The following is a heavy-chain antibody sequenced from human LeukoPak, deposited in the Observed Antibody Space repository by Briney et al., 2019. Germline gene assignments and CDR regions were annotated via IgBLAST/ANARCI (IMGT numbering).Heavy chain of an antibody. V-gene: IGHV3-15*01. D-gene: IGHD3-22*01. J-gene: IGHJ4*02. CDR3: TNYYDSSGYYLDY. Sequence: GGSLRLSCAASGFTFSDAWMSWVRQAPGKGLEWVGRIKSKSDDGTADYAAPVKGRFTISRDDSKNTLYLQMNSLKTEDTAVYYCTNYYDSSGYYLDYWGRESWSPSPQ. CDR1: GFTFSDAW. CDR2: IKSKSDDGTA.